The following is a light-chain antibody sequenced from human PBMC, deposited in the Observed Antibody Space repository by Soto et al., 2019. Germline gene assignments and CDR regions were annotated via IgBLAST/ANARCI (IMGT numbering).Light chain of an antibody. Sequence: VLTQPPSASGTPGQRVTISCSGSSSNIGSNYVYWYQQLPGTAPKLLIYRNNQRPSGVPDRFSGSKSGTSASLAISGLRSEDEADYYCAAWDDSLSGPTYVFGTGTKVTVL. J-gene: IGLJ1*01. CDR2: RNN. V-gene: IGLV1-47*01. CDR3: AAWDDSLSGPTYV. CDR1: SSNIGSNY.